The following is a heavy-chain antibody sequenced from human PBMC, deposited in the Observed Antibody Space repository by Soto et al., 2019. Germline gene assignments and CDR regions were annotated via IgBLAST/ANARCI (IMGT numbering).Heavy chain of an antibody. CDR3: ARVWVTVTGAEYFQH. V-gene: IGHV4-59*01. Sequence: SETLSLTCTVSGGSISSYYWSWIRQPPGKGLEWIGYIYYSGSTNYNPSLKSRVTISVDTSKNQFSLKLSSVTAADTAVYYCARVWVTVTGAEYFQHWGQGTLVTVSS. D-gene: IGHD4-17*01. CDR2: IYYSGST. CDR1: GGSISSYY. J-gene: IGHJ1*01.